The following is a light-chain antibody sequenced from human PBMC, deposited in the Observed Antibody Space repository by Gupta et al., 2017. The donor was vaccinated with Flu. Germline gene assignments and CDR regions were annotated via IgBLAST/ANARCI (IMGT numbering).Light chain of an antibody. CDR2: GAS. V-gene: IGKV3-15*01. Sequence: PAPLSVSPGHGTTISCRASRGRNSNLAWYQQKPGQSPRLLIYGASTRESGIPARFSGSGSGTEFTLKISSVESEDVGVYYCKQCKRWPRGFGQGTKVEIK. CDR1: RGRNSN. J-gene: IGKJ1*01. CDR3: KQCKRWPRG.